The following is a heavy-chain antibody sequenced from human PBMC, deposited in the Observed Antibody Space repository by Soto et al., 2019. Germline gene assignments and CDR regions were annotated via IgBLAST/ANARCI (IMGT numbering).Heavy chain of an antibody. CDR3: ARDRKGQARTMYNWNDGALDY. CDR2: ISAYNGNT. CDR1: GYTFTSYG. J-gene: IGHJ4*02. Sequence: QVQLVQSGAEVKKPGASVKVSCKASGYTFTSYGISWVRQAPGQGLEWMGWISAYNGNTNYAQKLQGRVTMTTDTSTSTAYMELRSLRSDDTAVYYCARDRKGQARTMYNWNDGALDYWGQGTLVTVSS. D-gene: IGHD1-1*01. V-gene: IGHV1-18*01.